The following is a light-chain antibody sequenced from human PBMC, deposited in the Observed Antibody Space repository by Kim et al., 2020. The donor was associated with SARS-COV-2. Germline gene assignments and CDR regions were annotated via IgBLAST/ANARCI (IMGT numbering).Light chain of an antibody. Sequence: GQSITIACTGTSDDVGTYNSVSWYQQHPGKAPKLMISDVRDRPSGVSVRFSGSKSGNTASLTISGLQAEDEAEYYCSSYTSTSRLIFGGGTQLTVL. CDR2: DVR. CDR3: SSYTSTSRLI. J-gene: IGLJ2*01. V-gene: IGLV2-14*03. CDR1: SDDVGTYNS.